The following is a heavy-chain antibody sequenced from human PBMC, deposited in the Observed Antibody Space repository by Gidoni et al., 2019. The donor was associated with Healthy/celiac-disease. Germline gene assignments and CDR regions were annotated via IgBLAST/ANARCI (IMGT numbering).Heavy chain of an antibody. V-gene: IGHV3-33*01. CDR1: GFTFSSSG. CDR2: IWYDGSNK. Sequence: QVQLVESGGGVVQPVRSLRLSCAASGFTFSSSGMHWVRQAPGKGLEWVAVIWYDGSNKYYADSVKGRFTISRDNSKNTLYLQMNSLRAEDTAVYYCAREIGGFAFDIWGQGTMVTVSS. CDR3: AREIGGFAFDI. J-gene: IGHJ3*02.